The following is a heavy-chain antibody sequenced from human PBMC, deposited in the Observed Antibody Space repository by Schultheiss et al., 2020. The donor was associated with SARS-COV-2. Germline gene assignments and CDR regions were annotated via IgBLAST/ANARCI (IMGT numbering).Heavy chain of an antibody. Sequence: GESLKISCAASGFTFTIAWMTCVRQAPGKGLEWVSAISGSGGSTYYADSVKGRFTISRDNSKNTLYLQMNSLRAEDTAVYYCTTNWNLDYYYYYGMDVWGQGTTVTVSS. J-gene: IGHJ6*02. CDR2: ISGSGGST. CDR3: TTNWNLDYYYYYGMDV. CDR1: GFTFTIAW. V-gene: IGHV3-23*01. D-gene: IGHD1-1*01.